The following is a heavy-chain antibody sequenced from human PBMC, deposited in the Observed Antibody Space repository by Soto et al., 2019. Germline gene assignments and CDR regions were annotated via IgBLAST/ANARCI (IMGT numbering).Heavy chain of an antibody. D-gene: IGHD3-22*01. V-gene: IGHV1-18*01. CDR2: ISACNGKI. CDR1: GYRFTSYG. J-gene: IGHJ4*02. CDR3: ARGFIGGASYSECSGYYSDPWY. Sequence: QVQLVQSGAEVKKPGASVKVSCKASGYRFTSYGISWVRQAPGQGLEWMGWISACNGKIKYGQNFQGRVTMTADTSTNTGYMDLRSLRSDDAAVYYCARGFIGGASYSECSGYYSDPWYWGQGTLVTVSS.